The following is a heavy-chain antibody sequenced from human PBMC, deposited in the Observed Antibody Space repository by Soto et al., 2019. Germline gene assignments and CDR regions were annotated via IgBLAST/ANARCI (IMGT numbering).Heavy chain of an antibody. CDR3: ARASRIAAAGSLNYYYAMDV. V-gene: IGHV3-72*01. CDR1: GFTFSDHY. Sequence: GGSLRLSCAASGFTFSDHYMDWVRQAPGKGLEWVGRSRNKASSFTTEYAASVKGRFTVSRDDSKNSLYLQMNSLKTEDTAVYYCARASRIAAAGSLNYYYAMDVWGQGTTVTSP. D-gene: IGHD6-13*01. J-gene: IGHJ6*02. CDR2: SRNKASSFTT.